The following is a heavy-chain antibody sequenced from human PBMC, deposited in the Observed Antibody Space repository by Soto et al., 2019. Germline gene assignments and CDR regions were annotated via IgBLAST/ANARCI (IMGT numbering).Heavy chain of an antibody. CDR2: IIPIFGTA. V-gene: IGHV1-69*13. Sequence: VASVKVSCKASGGTFSSYAISWVRQAPGQGLEWMGGIIPIFGTANYAQKFQGRVTITADESTSTAYMELSSLRYEDTAVYYCARGGVGSTADYYYYGMDVWGQGTTVTVSS. CDR1: GGTFSSYA. CDR3: ARGGVGSTADYYYYGMDV. J-gene: IGHJ6*02. D-gene: IGHD3-10*01.